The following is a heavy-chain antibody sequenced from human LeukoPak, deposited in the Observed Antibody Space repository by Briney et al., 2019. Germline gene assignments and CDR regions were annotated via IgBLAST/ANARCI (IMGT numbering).Heavy chain of an antibody. CDR2: INHSGST. CDR3: ARDGAITIFGVDIRYFDY. V-gene: IGHV4-34*01. D-gene: IGHD3-3*01. CDR1: GGSFSGYY. J-gene: IGHJ4*02. Sequence: SETLSLTCAVYGGSFSGYYWSWIRQPPGKGLEWIGEINHSGSTNYNPSLKSRVTISVDTSKNPFSLQLCSVTAADTAVYYCARDGAITIFGVDIRYFDYWGQGTLVTVSS.